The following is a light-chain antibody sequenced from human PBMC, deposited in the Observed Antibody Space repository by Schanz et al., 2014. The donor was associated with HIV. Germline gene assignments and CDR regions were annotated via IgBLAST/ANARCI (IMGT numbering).Light chain of an antibody. CDR2: DAS. CDR1: QSVSSY. V-gene: IGKV3-11*01. J-gene: IGKJ5*01. CDR3: QQYGSSPIT. Sequence: EIVLTQSPATLSLSPGERATLSCRASQSVSSYLAWYQQKPGQAPRLLIYDASNRATGIPARFSGSGSGTDFTLTIISLEPEDFAVYYCQQYGSSPITFGQGTRLEIK.